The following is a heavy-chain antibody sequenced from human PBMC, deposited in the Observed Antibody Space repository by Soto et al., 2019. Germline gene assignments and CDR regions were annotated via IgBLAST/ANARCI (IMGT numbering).Heavy chain of an antibody. D-gene: IGHD2-2*01. Sequence: GGSLRLSCAASGFTFSSYGMHWVRQAPGKGLEWVAVIWYDGSNKYYADSVKGRFTISRDNSKNTLYLQMNSLRAEDTAVYYCARDIVVVPAAMVWDQLYYYYGMDVWGQGTTVTVSS. CDR3: ARDIVVVPAAMVWDQLYYYYGMDV. J-gene: IGHJ6*02. CDR2: IWYDGSNK. CDR1: GFTFSSYG. V-gene: IGHV3-33*01.